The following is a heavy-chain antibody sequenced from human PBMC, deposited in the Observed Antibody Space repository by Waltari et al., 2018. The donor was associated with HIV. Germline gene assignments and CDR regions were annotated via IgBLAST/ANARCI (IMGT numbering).Heavy chain of an antibody. V-gene: IGHV4-61*02. CDR1: GGSISSGSYY. J-gene: IGHJ6*02. Sequence: QVKLQESGPGLVKPSQTLSLTCTVSGGSISSGSYYWSWVRQPAGKGLQWIGRIYSMGSTNYNPSLKSRVTIPADTSKNQCSLKLNSVTAADTAVYFCARDSSDYYDGLDVWGQGTTVTVSS. CDR3: ARDSSDYYDGLDV. CDR2: IYSMGST. D-gene: IGHD6-6*01.